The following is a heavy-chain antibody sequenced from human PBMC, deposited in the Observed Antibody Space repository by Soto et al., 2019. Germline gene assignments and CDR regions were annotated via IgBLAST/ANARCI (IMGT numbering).Heavy chain of an antibody. J-gene: IGHJ5*02. Sequence: QVQLVQSGAEVKKPGSSVKVSCKASGGTFSSYTISWVRQAPGQGLEWMGRIIPILGIANYAQKFQGRVTINAEKSTSNAYMELSSLRSEDTAVYYCARDGDYDILAGYFGDLNWFDPWGQGTLVTVSS. D-gene: IGHD3-9*01. CDR1: GGTFSSYT. CDR2: IIPILGIA. CDR3: ARDGDYDILAGYFGDLNWFDP. V-gene: IGHV1-69*08.